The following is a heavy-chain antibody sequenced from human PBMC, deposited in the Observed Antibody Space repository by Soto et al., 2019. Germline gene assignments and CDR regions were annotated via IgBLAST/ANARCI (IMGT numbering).Heavy chain of an antibody. CDR2: IYTSGST. J-gene: IGHJ6*02. CDR3: ARVGSSGSAGNYYYYGMDV. V-gene: IGHV4-4*07. D-gene: IGHD6-13*01. Sequence: KPSETLSLTCTVSGGSISSYYWSWIRQPAGKGLEWIGRIYTSGSTNYNPSLKSRVTMSVDTSKNQFSLKLSSVTAADTAVYYCARVGSSGSAGNYYYYGMDVWGQGTTVTVSS. CDR1: GGSISSYY.